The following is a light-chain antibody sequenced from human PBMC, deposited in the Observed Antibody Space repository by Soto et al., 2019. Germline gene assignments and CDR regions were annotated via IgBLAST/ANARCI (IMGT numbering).Light chain of an antibody. CDR3: CSYAGRNTPVV. CDR2: EVS. J-gene: IGLJ2*01. V-gene: IGLV2-23*02. Sequence: QSALTQPASVSESPGQSITISCTGTNSDVGSYNLVSWFQQHPGKAPKLMIFEVSRRPSGVSNRFSASKSGNTASLTISGLQAEDEADYYCCSYAGRNTPVVFGGGTKLTVL. CDR1: NSDVGSYNL.